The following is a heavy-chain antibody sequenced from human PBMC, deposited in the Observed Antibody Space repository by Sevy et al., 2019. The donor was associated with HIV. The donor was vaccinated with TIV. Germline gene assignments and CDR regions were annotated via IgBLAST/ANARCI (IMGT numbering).Heavy chain of an antibody. D-gene: IGHD2-15*01. Sequence: GGSLRLSCAASGFTFINTWMSWVRQAPGKGLELVGRIKSKNDGGTTDYAAPVIGRFTISRDDSKSTLYLRMNSLKIEDTAVYYCTTMGWHGSFDIWGQGTMVTVSS. CDR2: IKSKNDGGTT. CDR1: GFTFINTW. CDR3: TTMGWHGSFDI. V-gene: IGHV3-15*01. J-gene: IGHJ3*02.